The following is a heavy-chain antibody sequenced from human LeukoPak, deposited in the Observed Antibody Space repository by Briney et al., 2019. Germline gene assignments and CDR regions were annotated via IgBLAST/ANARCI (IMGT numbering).Heavy chain of an antibody. J-gene: IGHJ6*03. CDR3: ARRPSYDSSGHYYYYYYMDV. CDR1: GGSFSGYY. V-gene: IGHV4-34*01. Sequence: SETLSLTCAVYGGSFSGYYWSWIRQPPGKGLEWIGEINHSGSTNYNPSLKSRVTISVDTSKNQFSLKLSSVTAADTAVYYCARRPSYDSSGHYYYYYYMDVWGKGTTVTVSS. D-gene: IGHD3-22*01. CDR2: INHSGST.